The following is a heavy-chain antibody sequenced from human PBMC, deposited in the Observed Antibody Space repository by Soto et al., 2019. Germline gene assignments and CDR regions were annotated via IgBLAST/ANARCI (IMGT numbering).Heavy chain of an antibody. J-gene: IGHJ6*02. Sequence: SGGSLRLSCAASGFTFSSYGMHWVRQAPGKGLEWVAVISYDGSNKYYADSVKGRFTISRDNSKNTLYLQMNSLRAEDTAVYYCAKVPPNEYGMDVWGQGTTVTVSS. D-gene: IGHD1-1*01. V-gene: IGHV3-30*18. CDR3: AKVPPNEYGMDV. CDR1: GFTFSSYG. CDR2: ISYDGSNK.